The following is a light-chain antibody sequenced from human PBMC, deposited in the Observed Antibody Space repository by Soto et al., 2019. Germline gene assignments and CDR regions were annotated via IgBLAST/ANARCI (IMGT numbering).Light chain of an antibody. J-gene: IGLJ1*01. V-gene: IGLV2-18*02. CDR1: SSDVGSYNH. Sequence: QSVLTQPPSVSGSPGQSVTISCTGTSSDVGSYNHVSWYQQPPGTAPKVMIYDVSNRPSGVPDRFSGSKSGITASLTISGLQAEDEADYYCSSYTSSSTYVFGTGTKVTVL. CDR2: DVS. CDR3: SSYTSSSTYV.